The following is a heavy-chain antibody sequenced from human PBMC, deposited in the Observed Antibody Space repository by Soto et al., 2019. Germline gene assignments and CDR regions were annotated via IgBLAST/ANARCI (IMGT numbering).Heavy chain of an antibody. CDR1: GFTFSSYA. J-gene: IGHJ4*02. CDR2: ISGSGGST. Sequence: PGGSLRLSCAASGFTFSSYAMSWVRQAPGKGLEWVSAISGSGGSTYYADSVKGRFTISRDNSKNTLYLQMNSLRAEDTAVYYCAKDRAVLGEQWLVPISYWGQGTLVTVSS. D-gene: IGHD6-19*01. V-gene: IGHV3-23*01. CDR3: AKDRAVLGEQWLVPISY.